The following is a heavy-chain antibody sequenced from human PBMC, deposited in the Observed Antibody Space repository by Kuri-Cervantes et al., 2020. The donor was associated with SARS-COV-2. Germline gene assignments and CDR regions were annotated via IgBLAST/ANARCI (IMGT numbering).Heavy chain of an antibody. Sequence: ASVKVSCKASGYTFTDYYMHWVRQAPGQGLEWMGWINPNSGGTNYAQKFQGWVTMTTDTSTTTAYMELRSLRSDDTAVFYCVRDGYGDYVDCWGQGTLVTVSS. D-gene: IGHD2-21*01. J-gene: IGHJ4*02. CDR2: INPNSGGT. CDR3: VRDGYGDYVDC. V-gene: IGHV1-2*04. CDR1: GYTFTDYY.